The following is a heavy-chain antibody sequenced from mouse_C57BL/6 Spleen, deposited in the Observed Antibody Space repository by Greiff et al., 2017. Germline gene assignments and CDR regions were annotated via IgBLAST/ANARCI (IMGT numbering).Heavy chain of an antibody. J-gene: IGHJ4*01. CDR3: ARGEGYAGAMDY. D-gene: IGHD2-2*01. Sequence: QVQLKQPGAELVKPGASVKLSCKASGYTFTSYWMQWVNQRPGQGLEWIGGIDPSDSYTNYNQKLKGKATLTVDTSSSTSYMQLSSLTSEDSSVYYCARGEGYAGAMDYWGQGTSVTVSS. CDR1: GYTFTSYW. CDR2: IDPSDSYT. V-gene: IGHV1-50*01.